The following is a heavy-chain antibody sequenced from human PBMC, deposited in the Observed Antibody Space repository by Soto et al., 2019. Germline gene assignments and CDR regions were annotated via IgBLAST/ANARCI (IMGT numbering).Heavy chain of an antibody. CDR1: GDTFNFYS. CDR3: ASNYGSGYRAFDS. V-gene: IGHV1-69*02. J-gene: IGHJ4*02. CDR2: VNPILSMS. Sequence: QVQLVQSGAEVKSAGSSVKVSCKASGDTFNFYSINWVRQAPGLGLEWVGRVNPILSMSNYAQRFQGRVKMTADKSTGTAQREPRSLRSEDTAIYYCASNYGSGYRAFDSWGQGALVTVSS. D-gene: IGHD3-10*01.